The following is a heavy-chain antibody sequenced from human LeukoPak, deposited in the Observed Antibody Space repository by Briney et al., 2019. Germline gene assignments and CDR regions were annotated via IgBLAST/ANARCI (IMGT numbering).Heavy chain of an antibody. V-gene: IGHV4-38-2*01. Sequence: PSETLSLTCAVSGYSISSGYYWGWIRQPPGKGLGWFGSMYYSGITYYNPSLKSRVTISVDTSKNLFSLKLSSVTAADTAVYYCARHTLRWLPDNWGQGTLVTVSS. CDR3: ARHTLRWLPDN. D-gene: IGHD6-19*01. CDR1: GYSISSGYY. CDR2: MYYSGIT. J-gene: IGHJ4*02.